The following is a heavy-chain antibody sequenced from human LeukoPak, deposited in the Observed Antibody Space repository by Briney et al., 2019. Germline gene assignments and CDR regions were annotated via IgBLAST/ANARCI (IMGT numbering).Heavy chain of an antibody. D-gene: IGHD3-10*01. CDR2: LNSDGSST. Sequence: PGGSLRLSCAASGFTFSSYWMHWVRQAPGKGLVWVSRLNSDGSSTTYADSVKGRFTISRDNAKNTLYLEMNSLRAEDTSVYYCARDKKGGESSEIDYWGQGALVTVSS. J-gene: IGHJ4*02. CDR1: GFTFSSYW. CDR3: ARDKKGGESSEIDY. V-gene: IGHV3-74*03.